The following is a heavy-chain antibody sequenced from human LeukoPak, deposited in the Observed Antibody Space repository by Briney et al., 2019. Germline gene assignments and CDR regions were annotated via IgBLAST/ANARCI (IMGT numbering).Heavy chain of an antibody. CDR3: ARDRRYYDSSGYYLFDY. V-gene: IGHV3-66*01. CDR2: IYSGGST. D-gene: IGHD3-22*01. CDR1: GFTVSSNY. J-gene: IGHJ4*02. Sequence: GVLRLSCAASGFTVSSNYMSWVRQAPGKGLEWVSVIYSGGSTYYADSVKGRFTISRDNSKNTLYLQMNSLRAEDTAVYYCARDRRYYDSSGYYLFDYWGQGTLVTVSS.